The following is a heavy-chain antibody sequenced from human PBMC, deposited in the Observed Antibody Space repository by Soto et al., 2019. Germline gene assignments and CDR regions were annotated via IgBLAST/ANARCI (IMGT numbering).Heavy chain of an antibody. CDR1: GGSISSGGYY. Sequence: SETLSLTCTVSGGSISSGGYYWSWIRQHPGKGLEWIGYIYYSGSTYYNPSLKSRVTISVDTSKNQFSLKLSSVTAADTAVYYCARVSTVTTPYCYYGMEVWGQGITVTVSS. CDR2: IYYSGST. D-gene: IGHD4-17*01. J-gene: IGHJ6*02. V-gene: IGHV4-31*03. CDR3: ARVSTVTTPYCYYGMEV.